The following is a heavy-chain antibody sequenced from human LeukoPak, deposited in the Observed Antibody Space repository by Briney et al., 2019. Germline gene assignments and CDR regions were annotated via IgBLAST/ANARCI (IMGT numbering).Heavy chain of an antibody. J-gene: IGHJ1*01. CDR2: IWYDGSNK. V-gene: IGHV3-33*06. D-gene: IGHD3-22*01. Sequence: GRSLRLSCAASGFTFRTYGMHWVRQAPGKGLEWVAVIWYDGSNKYYADSVKGRFTISKDNSKNTVYLQMNSLRTEDTAIYYCAKEDVVVSTIRYFQHWGQGTLVTVSS. CDR1: GFTFRTYG. CDR3: AKEDVVVSTIRYFQH.